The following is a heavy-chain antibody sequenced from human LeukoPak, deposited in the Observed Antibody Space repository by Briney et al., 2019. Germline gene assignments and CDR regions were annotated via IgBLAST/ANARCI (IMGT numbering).Heavy chain of an antibody. D-gene: IGHD3-22*01. J-gene: IGHJ3*01. V-gene: IGHV3-53*01. CDR1: GFSIRTYY. CDR3: VRAVHHNFCSDSSGYYGDAFDV. CDR2: IYSGGTI. Sequence: AGGSLRLSCAASGFSIRTYYMSWVRQVPGKGLEWVSVIYSGGTIRFADSVKGRFTFSRDNFKDTLNLQMNSLRADDTAVYYCVRAVHHNFCSDSSGYYGDAFDVWGQGTVVTVSS.